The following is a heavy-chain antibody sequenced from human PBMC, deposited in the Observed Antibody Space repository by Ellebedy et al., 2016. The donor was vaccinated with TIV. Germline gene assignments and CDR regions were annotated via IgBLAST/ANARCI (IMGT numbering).Heavy chain of an antibody. Sequence: GGSLRLXXAASGFTFSSYWMTWVRQAPGKGLEWVANIKQDGSEKYYVDSMKGRFTISRDNAKNSLYLQMNSLRAEDTAVYYCARVSSGYSDAFDIWGQGTTVTVSS. CDR2: IKQDGSEK. V-gene: IGHV3-7*02. CDR3: ARVSSGYSDAFDI. CDR1: GFTFSSYW. J-gene: IGHJ3*02. D-gene: IGHD3-22*01.